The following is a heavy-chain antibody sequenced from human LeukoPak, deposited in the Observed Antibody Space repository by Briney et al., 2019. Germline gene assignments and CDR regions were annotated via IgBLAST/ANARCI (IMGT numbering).Heavy chain of an antibody. Sequence: SETLSLTCAVYGGSFSGYYWSWLRQPPGKGLEWIGEINHSGSTNYNPSLKSRVTISVDTSKNQFSLKLSSVTAADAAVYYCARGITLVIRNWFYPWGQGTLVSVSS. D-gene: IGHD3-22*01. CDR2: INHSGST. CDR1: GGSFSGYY. CDR3: ARGITLVIRNWFYP. V-gene: IGHV4-34*01. J-gene: IGHJ5*02.